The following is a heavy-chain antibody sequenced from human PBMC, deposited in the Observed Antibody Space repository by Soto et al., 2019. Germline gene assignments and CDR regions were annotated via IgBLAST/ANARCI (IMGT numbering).Heavy chain of an antibody. V-gene: IGHV1-18*01. Sequence: QVHLVQSGAEVKKTGASVKVSCKASGYTFSTYGISWVRQGPGQGLEWMGWISDYNGNTNYAQKFQGRVSMTTDTAARTAYMERRSVRTDDTAVYFCAREGYYSGSGTYSPPRYYGMDVWGQGTTVTVSS. CDR1: GYTFSTYG. J-gene: IGHJ6*02. CDR2: ISDYNGNT. CDR3: AREGYYSGSGTYSPPRYYGMDV. D-gene: IGHD3-10*01.